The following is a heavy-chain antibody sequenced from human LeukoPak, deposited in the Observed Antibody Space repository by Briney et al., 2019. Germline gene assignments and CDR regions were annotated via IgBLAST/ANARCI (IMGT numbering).Heavy chain of an antibody. Sequence: GGSLRLSCAASGFTFSSYSMNWVRQAPGKGLEWVSSISSSSSYIYYADSVKGRFTISRDNAKNSLYLQMNSLRAEDTAVYYCARDPLSIVVVVAATQMDVWGKGTTVTVSS. J-gene: IGHJ6*04. D-gene: IGHD2-15*01. CDR3: ARDPLSIVVVVAATQMDV. CDR2: ISSSSSYI. CDR1: GFTFSSYS. V-gene: IGHV3-21*01.